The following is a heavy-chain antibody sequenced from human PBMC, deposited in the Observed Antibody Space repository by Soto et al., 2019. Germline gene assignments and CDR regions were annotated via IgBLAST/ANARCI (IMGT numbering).Heavy chain of an antibody. D-gene: IGHD6-19*01. J-gene: IGHJ6*02. Sequence: SETLSLTCSVSGGSIRSNIYYWSWIRHPPGKGLEWIGEINHSGSTNYNPSLKSRVTISVDTSKNQFSLKLSSVTAADTAVYYCARPTRQWLGLRYYYGMDVWGQGTMVTVSS. V-gene: IGHV4-34*01. CDR1: GGSIRSNIYY. CDR3: ARPTRQWLGLRYYYGMDV. CDR2: INHSGST.